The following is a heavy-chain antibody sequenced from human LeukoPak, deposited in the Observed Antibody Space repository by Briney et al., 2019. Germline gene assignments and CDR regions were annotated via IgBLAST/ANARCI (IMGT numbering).Heavy chain of an antibody. J-gene: IGHJ4*02. CDR3: ARDSSGCLDY. V-gene: IGHV3-23*01. CDR2: ISGSGGGT. CDR1: GFTFSSYA. D-gene: IGHD6-19*01. Sequence: GRSLRLSCAASGFTFSSYAMSWVRQAPEKGLEWVSTISGSGGGTYYADSVKGRFTISRDNSKNTVYLQMNSLRAEDTAVYYCARDSSGCLDYWGQGTLVTVSS.